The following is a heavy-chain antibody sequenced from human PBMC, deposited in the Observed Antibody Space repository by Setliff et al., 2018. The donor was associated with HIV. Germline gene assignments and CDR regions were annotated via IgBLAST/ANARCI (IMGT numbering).Heavy chain of an antibody. V-gene: IGHV1-8*01. Sequence: ASVKVSCKASGYTFSTYDFNWVRQAAGQGLEWMGWMSPKNNGSGLAQKFQARLTMTWNTSTNTAYMELRSLTPDDTAVYYCARGRYNSRIDVWGQGTTVTVSS. D-gene: IGHD5-18*01. J-gene: IGHJ6*02. CDR3: ARGRYNSRIDV. CDR2: MSPKNNGS. CDR1: GYTFSTYD.